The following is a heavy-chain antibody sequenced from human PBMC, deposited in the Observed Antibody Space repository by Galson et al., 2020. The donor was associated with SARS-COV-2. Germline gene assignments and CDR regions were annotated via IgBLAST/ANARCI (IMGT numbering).Heavy chain of an antibody. D-gene: IGHD3-10*01. Sequence: GESLKISCAASGFTFSNAWMSWVRQAPGKGLEWVGRIKSKTDGGTTDYAAPVKGRFTISRDDSKNTLYLQMNSLKTEDTAVYYCTTDLAAGELSSYYYYYMDVWGKGTTVTVSS. V-gene: IGHV3-15*01. J-gene: IGHJ6*03. CDR3: TTDLAAGELSSYYYYYMDV. CDR2: IKSKTDGGTT. CDR1: GFTFSNAW.